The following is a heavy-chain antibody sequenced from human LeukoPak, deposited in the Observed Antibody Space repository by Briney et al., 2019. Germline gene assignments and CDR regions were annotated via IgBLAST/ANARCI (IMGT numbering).Heavy chain of an antibody. J-gene: IGHJ4*02. D-gene: IGHD6-19*01. CDR1: GGSISSYY. CDR3: AREKDSSGCFDY. V-gene: IGHV4-59*01. CDR2: IYYSGST. Sequence: PSETLSLTCTVSGGSISSYYWSWIRQRPGKGLEWIGYIYYSGSTNYNPSLKSRVTISVDTSKNQFSLKLSSVTAADTAVYYCAREKDSSGCFDYWGQGTLVTVSS.